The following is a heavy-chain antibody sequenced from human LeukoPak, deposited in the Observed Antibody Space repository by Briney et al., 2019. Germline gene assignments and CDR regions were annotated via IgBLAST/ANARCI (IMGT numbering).Heavy chain of an antibody. CDR2: ISGSGDST. CDR3: AKGHSSSWYAW. D-gene: IGHD6-13*01. J-gene: IGHJ4*02. Sequence: PGGSLRLSCAASGFTFSSYAMSWVRQAPGKGLEWVSLISGSGDSTYYADSVKGRFTISRDNSKNTLYLQMNSLRAEDTAVYYCAKGHSSSWYAWWGQGPLVTVSS. CDR1: GFTFSSYA. V-gene: IGHV3-23*01.